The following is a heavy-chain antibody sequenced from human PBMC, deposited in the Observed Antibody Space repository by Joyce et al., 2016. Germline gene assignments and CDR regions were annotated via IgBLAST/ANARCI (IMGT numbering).Heavy chain of an antibody. Sequence: VQLVQSGAEVKKHGSSVTVSCKVSGGNFYDYTITWVRQAPGQGLEWMGRIIPIVGVANYARKFRGRVALTADKSTATAYLELNSLRLDDTAMFFCTRGRIEYSKTFNAYDIWGQGTMVTVSS. V-gene: IGHV1-69*04. D-gene: IGHD2/OR15-2a*01. J-gene: IGHJ3*02. CDR2: IIPIVGVA. CDR1: GGNFYDYT. CDR3: TRGRIEYSKTFNAYDI.